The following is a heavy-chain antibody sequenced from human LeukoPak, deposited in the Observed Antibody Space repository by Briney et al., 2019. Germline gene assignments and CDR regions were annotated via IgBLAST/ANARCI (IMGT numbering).Heavy chain of an antibody. J-gene: IGHJ6*03. CDR3: ARRYCSGADCYGGDSYYYMDV. CDR2: LYCSGRT. V-gene: IGHV4-39*01. CDR1: GGTISTSLYY. D-gene: IGHD2-2*01. Sequence: PSETLSLTCSVSGGTISTSLYYWGWIRQPPGKGLEWIGSLYCSGRTYYNPSLKSRVTISIDTSKNQFSLRLTSVTAADTAVYYCARRYCSGADCYGGDSYYYMDVWGKGTTVTTSS.